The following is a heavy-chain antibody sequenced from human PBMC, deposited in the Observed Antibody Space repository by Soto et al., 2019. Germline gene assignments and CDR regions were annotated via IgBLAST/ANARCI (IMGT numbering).Heavy chain of an antibody. J-gene: IGHJ4*02. CDR3: ARGYCSGGSCYSPADY. CDR2: IWYDGSNK. CDR1: GFTFSSYG. Sequence: GGSLRLSCAASGFTFSSYGMHWVRQAPGKGLEWVAVIWYDGSNKYYADSVKGRFTISRDNSKNTLYLQMNSLRAEDTAVYYCARGYCSGGSCYSPADYWGQGTLVTVSS. V-gene: IGHV3-33*01. D-gene: IGHD2-15*01.